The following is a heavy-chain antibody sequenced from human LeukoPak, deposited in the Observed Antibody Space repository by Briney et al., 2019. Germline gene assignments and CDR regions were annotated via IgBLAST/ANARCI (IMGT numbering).Heavy chain of an antibody. Sequence: ASVKVSCKASGYTFTGYYMHWVRQAPGQGLEWMGWINPNSGGTNYAQKFQGWVTMTRDTSISTACMELSRLRSDDTAVYYCARARGYSYGITPNYFDYWGQGTLVTVSS. V-gene: IGHV1-2*04. CDR2: INPNSGGT. CDR1: GYTFTGYY. CDR3: ARARGYSYGITPNYFDY. J-gene: IGHJ4*02. D-gene: IGHD5-18*01.